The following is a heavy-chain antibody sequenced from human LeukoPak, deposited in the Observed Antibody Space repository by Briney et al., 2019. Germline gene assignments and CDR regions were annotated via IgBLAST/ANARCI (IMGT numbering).Heavy chain of an antibody. J-gene: IGHJ4*02. V-gene: IGHV3-30*04. CDR2: ISYDGTNI. Sequence: GGSLRLSCAASGFTFSSYAMHWVRQAPGKGLEWVAVISYDGTNIYYAESVKGRFTISRDNSKNTVFLQMNSLRTEDTAVYYCARGPIAARLYYWGQGTLVTVSS. D-gene: IGHD6-6*01. CDR3: ARGPIAARLYY. CDR1: GFTFSSYA.